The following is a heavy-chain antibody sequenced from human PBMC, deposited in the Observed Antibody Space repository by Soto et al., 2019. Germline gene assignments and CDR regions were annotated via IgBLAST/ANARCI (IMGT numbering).Heavy chain of an antibody. D-gene: IGHD3-22*01. V-gene: IGHV4-31*03. CDR2: IYYSGST. CDR3: AVTYYYDSSGVGSFDY. CDR1: GGSISSGGYY. J-gene: IGHJ4*02. Sequence: SETLSLTCTVSGGSISSGGYYWSWIRQHPGKGLEWIGYIYYSGSTYYNPSLKSRVTISVDTSKNQFSLKLSPVTAADTAVYYCAVTYYYDSSGVGSFDYWGQGTLVTVSS.